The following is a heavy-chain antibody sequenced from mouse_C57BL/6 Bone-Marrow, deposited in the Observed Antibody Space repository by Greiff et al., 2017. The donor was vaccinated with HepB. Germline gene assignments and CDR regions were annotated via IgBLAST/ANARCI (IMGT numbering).Heavy chain of an antibody. D-gene: IGHD1-1*01. V-gene: IGHV1-80*01. Sequence: QVQLQQSGAELVKPGASVKISCKASGYAFSSYWMNWVKQRPGKGLEWIGQIYPGDGDTNYNGKFKGKATLTADKSSSTAYMQLSSLTSEDSAVYFCARRRNGSSPFAYWGQGTLVTVSA. CDR3: ARRRNGSSPFAY. CDR1: GYAFSSYW. CDR2: IYPGDGDT. J-gene: IGHJ3*01.